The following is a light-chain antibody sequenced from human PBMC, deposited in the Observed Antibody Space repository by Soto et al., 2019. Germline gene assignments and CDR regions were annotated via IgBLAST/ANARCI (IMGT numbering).Light chain of an antibody. CDR3: QQRSNWLLT. CDR1: QRVSNNY. CDR2: DAS. V-gene: IGKV3D-20*02. Sequence: EIVLTQSPGTLSLSPGERATLSCRASQRVSNNYLAWYQQKPGQAPRLLIYDASSRATDIPDRFSGSGSGTDFTLTISSLEPEDFAVYYCQQRSNWLLTFGGGTKVDIK. J-gene: IGKJ4*01.